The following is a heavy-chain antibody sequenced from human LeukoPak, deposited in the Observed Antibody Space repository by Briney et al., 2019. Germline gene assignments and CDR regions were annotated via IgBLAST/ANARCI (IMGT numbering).Heavy chain of an antibody. V-gene: IGHV4-61*02. CDR2: IYPLETT. CDR3: AREIVAGLGVSFDI. D-gene: IGHD6-19*01. J-gene: IGHJ3*02. Sequence: SETLSLTCTVSGDSVNSGAYYWSWLRQPAGKEPEWIGRIYPLETTNYNPSLKSRVAISVDTSKNQFSLKLSSVTAADTAVYYCAREIVAGLGVSFDIRGQGTMVTVSS. CDR1: GDSVNSGAYY.